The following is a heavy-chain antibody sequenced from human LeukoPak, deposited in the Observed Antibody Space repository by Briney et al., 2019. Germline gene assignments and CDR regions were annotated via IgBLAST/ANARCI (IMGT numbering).Heavy chain of an antibody. J-gene: IGHJ6*03. Sequence: GASVKVSCKASGGTFSRKAISWVRQATGQGLEWMGWMNPNSGNTGYAQKFQGRVTITRNTSISTAYMELSSLRSEDTAVYYCARANYDFWSGYYYYYYYMDVWGKGTTVTVSS. CDR2: MNPNSGNT. V-gene: IGHV1-8*03. CDR3: ARANYDFWSGYYYYYYYMDV. CDR1: GGTFSRKA. D-gene: IGHD3-3*01.